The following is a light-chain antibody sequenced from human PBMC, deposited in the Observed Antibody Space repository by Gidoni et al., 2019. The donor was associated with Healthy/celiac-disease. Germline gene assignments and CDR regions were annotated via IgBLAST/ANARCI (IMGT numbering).Light chain of an antibody. V-gene: IGKV2-28*01. CDR3: MQALQTPLT. CDR2: LGS. Sequence: DIVMTQSPLSLPVTPGEPASISCRSSQSLLHSNGYNYLDWYLQKQGQSPQLLIYLGSNRASGVPDRFSGSGSGTDFTLKIIRVEAEDVGVYYCMQALQTPLTFGQXTRLEIK. J-gene: IGKJ5*01. CDR1: QSLLHSNGYNY.